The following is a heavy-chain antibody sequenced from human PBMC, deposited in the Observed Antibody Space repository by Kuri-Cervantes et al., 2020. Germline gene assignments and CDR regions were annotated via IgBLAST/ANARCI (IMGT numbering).Heavy chain of an antibody. CDR1: GGSISSYY. D-gene: IGHD2-15*01. V-gene: IGHV4-59*01. J-gene: IGHJ4*02. CDR3: ARVHSNSYSFFDS. Sequence: SETLSLTCTVSGGSISSYYWSWIRQPPGKGLEWIGYIYYVGHTDYNPSLRSRTAMSVDTSKNQFSLKLSSVTAADTAVYYCARVHSNSYSFFDSWGQGTLVTVSS. CDR2: IYYVGHT.